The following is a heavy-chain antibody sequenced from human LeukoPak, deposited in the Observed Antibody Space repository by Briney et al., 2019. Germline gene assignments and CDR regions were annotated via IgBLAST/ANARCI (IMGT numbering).Heavy chain of an antibody. CDR1: GGSFSGYY. D-gene: IGHD6-13*01. V-gene: IGHV4-34*01. J-gene: IGHJ4*02. Sequence: SETLSLTCAVYGGSFSGYYWSWIRQPPGKGLAGIGEINHSGSTNYNPSLKSRVTISVDTSKNQFSLKLSSVTAADTAVYYCARGQGSSSVPGYYFDYWGQGTLVTVSS. CDR3: ARGQGSSSVPGYYFDY. CDR2: INHSGST.